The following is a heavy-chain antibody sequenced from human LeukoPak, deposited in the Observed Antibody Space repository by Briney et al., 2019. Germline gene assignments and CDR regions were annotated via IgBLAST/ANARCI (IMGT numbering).Heavy chain of an antibody. J-gene: IGHJ4*02. CDR3: ASTPSPYGSGNY. CDR2: IYYSGST. V-gene: IGHV4-59*08. Sequence: SETLSLTCTVSGGSISSYYWSWIRQPAGKGLEWIGYIYYSGSTNYNPSLKSRVTISVDTSKNQFSLRLSSVTAADTAVYYCASTPSPYGSGNYWGQGTLVTVSS. CDR1: GGSISSYY. D-gene: IGHD3-10*01.